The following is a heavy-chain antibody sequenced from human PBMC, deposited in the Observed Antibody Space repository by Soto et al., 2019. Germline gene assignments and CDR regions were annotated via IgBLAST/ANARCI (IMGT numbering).Heavy chain of an antibody. D-gene: IGHD2-15*01. J-gene: IGHJ6*02. CDR1: VFLFSDYY. CDR2: ISTTGTKI. CDR3: ARQQLDPRGWFYYGMDV. Sequence: RRLSFAASVFLFSDYYMNWVRQAPGKGLEWVSYISTTGTKIDYADSVRGRFTISRDNAKNSLYLQMNRLSPDDTAVYYCARQQLDPRGWFYYGMDVWGQGTTVTVSS. V-gene: IGHV3-11*01.